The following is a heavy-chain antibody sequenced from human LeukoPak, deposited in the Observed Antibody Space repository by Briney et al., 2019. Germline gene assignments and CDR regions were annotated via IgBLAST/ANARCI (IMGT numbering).Heavy chain of an antibody. J-gene: IGHJ6*02. D-gene: IGHD5-12*01. Sequence: GRSLRLSCAASGFTFDDYAMHWVRQAPGKGLEWVSGISWNSGSIGYADSVKGRFTISRDNAKISLYLKMNSLRAEDTALYYCAKDSGVGGYSYGNRGMVVWGQGTTVTVSS. CDR2: ISWNSGSI. CDR3: AKDSGVGGYSYGNRGMVV. CDR1: GFTFDDYA. V-gene: IGHV3-9*01.